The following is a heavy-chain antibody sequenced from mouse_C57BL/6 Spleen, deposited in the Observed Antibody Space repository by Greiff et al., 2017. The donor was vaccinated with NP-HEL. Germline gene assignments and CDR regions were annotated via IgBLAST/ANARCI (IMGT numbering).Heavy chain of an antibody. V-gene: IGHV1-80*01. CDR1: GYAFSSYW. Sequence: VQLQQSGAELVKPGASVKISCKASGYAFSSYWMNWVKQRPGKGLEWIGQIYPGDGDTNYNGKFKGKATLTADKSSSTAYMQLSSLTSEDSAVYFCARRNYVCWYFDVWGTGTTVTVSS. D-gene: IGHD1-1*01. J-gene: IGHJ1*03. CDR3: ARRNYVCWYFDV. CDR2: IYPGDGDT.